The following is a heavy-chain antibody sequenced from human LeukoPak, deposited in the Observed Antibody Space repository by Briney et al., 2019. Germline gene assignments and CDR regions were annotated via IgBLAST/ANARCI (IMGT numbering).Heavy chain of an antibody. CDR2: IYYSGST. J-gene: IGHJ6*03. CDR3: ARERVYHYYYYYMDV. V-gene: IGHV4-59*11. Sequence: PSETPSLTCTVSGGSISSHYWSWIRQPPGKGLEWIGYIYYSGSTNYNPSLKSRVTISVDTSKNQFSLKLSSVTAADTAVYYCARERVYHYYYYYMDVWSKGTTVTVSS. D-gene: IGHD6-13*01. CDR1: GGSISSHY.